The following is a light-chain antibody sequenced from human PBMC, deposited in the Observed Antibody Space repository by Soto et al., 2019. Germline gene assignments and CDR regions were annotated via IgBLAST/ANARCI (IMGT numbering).Light chain of an antibody. Sequence: IVLTQSPSTLSSSAGERATLSWGASQSVSSYLAWYQQKHGLAPRLVIYGASTRATGIPARFSGSVSGTEFTLTVSSLQSEDFAVYYCHHYNNWPRTFGQGTKVDIK. CDR2: GAS. J-gene: IGKJ1*01. CDR1: QSVSSY. V-gene: IGKV3-15*01. CDR3: HHYNNWPRT.